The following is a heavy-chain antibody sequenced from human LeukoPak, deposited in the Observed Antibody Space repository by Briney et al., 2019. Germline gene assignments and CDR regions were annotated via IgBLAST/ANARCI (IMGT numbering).Heavy chain of an antibody. V-gene: IGHV3-48*01. Sequence: PGGSLRLSCAASGFTFSSYRMNWVRQAPGKGLEWVSYISSGSGTIYYADSVKGRFTISRDNAKSSLYLQMNSLRAEDTAVYYCAREGVLDIWGQGTMVTVSS. CDR2: ISSGSGTI. CDR1: GFTFSSYR. CDR3: AREGVLDI. J-gene: IGHJ3*02. D-gene: IGHD2-8*01.